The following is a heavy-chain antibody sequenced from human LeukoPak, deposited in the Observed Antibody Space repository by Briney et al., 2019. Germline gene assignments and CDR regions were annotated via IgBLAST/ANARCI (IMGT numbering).Heavy chain of an antibody. CDR2: ISYDGSNK. D-gene: IGHD1-1*01. CDR1: GFTFSSYG. V-gene: IGHV3-30*18. J-gene: IGHJ4*02. CDR3: AKDRKKGSTRRPLPAGY. Sequence: GGSLRLSCAASGFTFSSYGMHWVRQAPGKGLEWVAVISYDGSNKYYADSVKGRFTISRDNSKNTLYLQMNSLRAEDTAVYYCAKDRKKGSTRRPLPAGYWGQGTLVTVSS.